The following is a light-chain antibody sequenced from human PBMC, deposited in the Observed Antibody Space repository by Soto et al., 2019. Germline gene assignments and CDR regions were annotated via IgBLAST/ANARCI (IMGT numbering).Light chain of an antibody. CDR2: GAS. CDR3: QHYNYWPYT. J-gene: IGKJ2*01. Sequence: EIVWTQSPGTLSLSPGERATLSCRASQSVSSSYLAWYQQKPGQAPRLLIYGASTRATGIPARFSGSGSGTEFTLTISSLQSEDFAVYYCQHYNYWPYTFGQGTKVDIK. V-gene: IGKV3-15*01. CDR1: QSVSSSY.